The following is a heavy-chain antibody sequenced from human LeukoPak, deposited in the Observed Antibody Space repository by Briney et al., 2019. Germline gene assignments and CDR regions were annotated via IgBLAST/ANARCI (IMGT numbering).Heavy chain of an antibody. CDR3: ARKAAATFDY. V-gene: IGHV3-66*02. D-gene: IGHD6-13*01. Sequence: PGGSLRLSCAASGFTVSSNYMSWVRQAPGKGLEWVSVIYSGGSTYYADSVKGRFTISRDNSKNTQYLQMNSLRAEDTAVYYCARKAAATFDYWGQGTLVTVSS. J-gene: IGHJ4*02. CDR1: GFTVSSNY. CDR2: IYSGGST.